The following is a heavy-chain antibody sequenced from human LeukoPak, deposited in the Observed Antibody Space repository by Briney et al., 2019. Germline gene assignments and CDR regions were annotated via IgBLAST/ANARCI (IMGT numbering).Heavy chain of an antibody. J-gene: IGHJ5*02. V-gene: IGHV5-51*01. D-gene: IGHD3-16*01. Sequence: GESLKISCRGSGYTFVDYWSGWVRQMPGKGLEWIGFIYPSDSDTRYSPSLRGHVTMSIDSSIHTAYLHWSSLKASDTAIYYCARCGLRGGYFDPWGQGTLVTVSS. CDR1: GYTFVDYW. CDR3: ARCGLRGGYFDP. CDR2: IYPSDSDT.